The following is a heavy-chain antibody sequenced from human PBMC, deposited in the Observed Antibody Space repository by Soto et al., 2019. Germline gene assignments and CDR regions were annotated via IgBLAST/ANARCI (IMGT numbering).Heavy chain of an antibody. D-gene: IGHD5-18*01. J-gene: IGHJ4*02. CDR1: GFSLSTRGVG. V-gene: IGHV2-5*02. Sequence: QITLKESGPTLVKPTQTLTLTCTFSGFSLSTRGVGVGWIRQPPGKALKWLALIYWDDDEGYSPSLKTRLTITNDTANNQVVLTMTNIDPVDTATYCCAHRPRGYSDHFDYWGQGTLVTVSS. CDR3: AHRPRGYSDHFDY. CDR2: IYWDDDE.